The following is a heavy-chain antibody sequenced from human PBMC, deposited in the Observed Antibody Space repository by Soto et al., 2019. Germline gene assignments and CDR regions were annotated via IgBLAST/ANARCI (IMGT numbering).Heavy chain of an antibody. D-gene: IGHD3-10*01. CDR3: ARVAREYYGSGSYYNRMSRLGYFDY. V-gene: IGHV4-59*01. J-gene: IGHJ4*02. CDR1: GGSLSSYY. Sequence: SDTLSLTCTVSGGSLSSYYWSWIRQPPGKGLEWIGYIYYSGSTNYNPSLKSRVTISVDTSKNQFSLKLSSVTAADTAVYYCARVAREYYGSGSYYNRMSRLGYFDYWGQGTLVTVSS. CDR2: IYYSGST.